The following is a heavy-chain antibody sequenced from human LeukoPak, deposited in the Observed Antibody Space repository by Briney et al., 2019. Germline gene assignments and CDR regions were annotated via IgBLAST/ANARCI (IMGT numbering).Heavy chain of an antibody. V-gene: IGHV3-23*01. J-gene: IGHJ3*01. Sequence: PGGSLRLSCAASGFTFSSYAMSWVRQAPGKGLEWVSAISGSGGSTYYADSVKGRFTISRDNSKNTLYLQMNSLRAEDTAVYYCAKDPLGYSGYDGKDRLWGQGTMVTVSS. D-gene: IGHD5-12*01. CDR2: ISGSGGST. CDR1: GFTFSSYA. CDR3: AKDPLGYSGYDGKDRL.